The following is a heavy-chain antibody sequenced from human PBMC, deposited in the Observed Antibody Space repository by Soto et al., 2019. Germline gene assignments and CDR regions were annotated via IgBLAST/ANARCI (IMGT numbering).Heavy chain of an antibody. D-gene: IGHD5-18*01. Sequence: SETLSLTCTVSGDSINNYYWSWMRLPAGKGLEWIGRIYSNGNTYYNPPLKSRVSMSVDTSKNQFSLILKTVTAADTAVYYCARGGAVDTTAHFDHWGQGTLVTVSS. V-gene: IGHV4-4*07. CDR2: IYSNGNT. J-gene: IGHJ4*02. CDR1: GDSINNYY. CDR3: ARGGAVDTTAHFDH.